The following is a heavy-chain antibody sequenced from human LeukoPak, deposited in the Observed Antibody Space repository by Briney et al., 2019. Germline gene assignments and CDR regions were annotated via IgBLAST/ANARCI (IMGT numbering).Heavy chain of an antibody. D-gene: IGHD4-23*01. V-gene: IGHV4-34*01. CDR1: GGSFSGYY. J-gene: IGHJ4*02. CDR2: INHSGST. CDR3: ARGGHDYGGNTVFDY. Sequence: RASETLSLTCAVYGGSFSGYYWSWIRQPPGKGLEWIGEINHSGSTNYNPSLKSRVTISVDTSKNQFSLKLSSVTAADTAVYYCARGGHDYGGNTVFDYWGQGTLVTVSS.